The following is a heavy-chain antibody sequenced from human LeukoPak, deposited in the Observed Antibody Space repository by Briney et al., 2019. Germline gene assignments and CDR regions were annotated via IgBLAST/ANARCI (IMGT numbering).Heavy chain of an antibody. V-gene: IGHV1-24*01. CDR1: GYTLTELS. CDR2: FDPEDGET. D-gene: IGHD3-10*01. CDR3: ATVTYGSGSYYRGETFDY. J-gene: IGHJ4*02. Sequence: ASVKVSCEVSGYTLTELSMHWVRQAPGKGLEWMGGFDPEDGETIYAQKFQGRVTMTEDTSTDTAYMELSSLRSEDTAVYYCATVTYGSGSYYRGETFDYWGQGTLVTVSS.